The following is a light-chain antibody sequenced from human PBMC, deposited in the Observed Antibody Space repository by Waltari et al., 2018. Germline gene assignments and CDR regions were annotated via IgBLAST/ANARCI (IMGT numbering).Light chain of an antibody. Sequence: IVMSQTPLSLPVNLAESASISCRSSQSLLDGDDGNIYLDWYLQKPGQSPQLLIYEVSNRASGVPDRFSGSGSETDFTLKISRVEAEDVGIYYCMQGIEYPWTFGQGTKVDFK. CDR1: QSLLDGDDGNIY. CDR2: EVS. CDR3: MQGIEYPWT. J-gene: IGKJ1*01. V-gene: IGKV2-40*01.